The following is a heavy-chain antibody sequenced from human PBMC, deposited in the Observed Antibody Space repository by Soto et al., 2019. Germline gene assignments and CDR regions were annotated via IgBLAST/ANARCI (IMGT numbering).Heavy chain of an antibody. CDR3: ARDPHTIFGVVIVRGGGLDL. Sequence: QVQLVESGGGVVQPGRSLRLSCAASGFTFSNYGMHWVRQAPGKGLEWLAVTSCDGNTRRSADSVKGRFTISRDNSKNPVYLQMNRLRPEDTAVYYCARDPHTIFGVVIVRGGGLDLWGQGTLVTVSS. D-gene: IGHD3-3*01. CDR2: TSCDGNTR. J-gene: IGHJ5*02. CDR1: GFTFSNYG. V-gene: IGHV3-30*03.